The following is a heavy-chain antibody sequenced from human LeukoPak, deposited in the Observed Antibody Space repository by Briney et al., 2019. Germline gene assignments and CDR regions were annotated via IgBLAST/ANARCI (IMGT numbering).Heavy chain of an antibody. CDR1: GFTFSSYA. V-gene: IGHV3-23*01. CDR2: ISGSGDNT. D-gene: IGHD6-13*01. J-gene: IGHJ4*02. Sequence: GGSLRLSCAPSGFTFSSYALNWVRQAPGKGLEWVSGISGSGDNTNYADPVKGRFTISRDNSKNTLHLQMKSLRAEDTAVYYCARGNGYSSTWYFDNWGQGTLVTVSS. CDR3: ARGNGYSSTWYFDN.